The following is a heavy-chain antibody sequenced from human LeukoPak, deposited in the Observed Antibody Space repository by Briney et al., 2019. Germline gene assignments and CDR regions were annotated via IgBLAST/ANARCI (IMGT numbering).Heavy chain of an antibody. CDR1: GFTFSSYG. CDR3: ARVSDGYSCGPFDY. D-gene: IGHD5-18*01. J-gene: IGHJ4*02. Sequence: GGSLRLSCAASGFTFSSYGMHWVRQAPGKGLEWVAVIWYDGSNKYYADSVKGRFTISRDNSKNTLYLQMNSLRAEDTAVYYCARVSDGYSCGPFDYWGQGTLVIVSS. V-gene: IGHV3-33*01. CDR2: IWYDGSNK.